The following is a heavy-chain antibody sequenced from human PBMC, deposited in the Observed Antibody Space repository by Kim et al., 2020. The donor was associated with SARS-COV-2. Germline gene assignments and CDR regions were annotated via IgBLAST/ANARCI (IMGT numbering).Heavy chain of an antibody. V-gene: IGHV3-23*01. J-gene: IGHJ4*02. D-gene: IGHD6-6*01. Sequence: YYTDSVGGPFTISRDSCKSTVDLQMNSLTADDTGVYYCARTIVEARFFDYWGRGTLVTVSS. CDR3: ARTIVEARFFDY.